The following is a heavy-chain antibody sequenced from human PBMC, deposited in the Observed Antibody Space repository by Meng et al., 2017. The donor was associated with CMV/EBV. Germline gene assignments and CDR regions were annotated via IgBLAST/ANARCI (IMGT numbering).Heavy chain of an antibody. J-gene: IGHJ4*02. D-gene: IGHD5-12*01. CDR3: ARGGSGYGSDY. CDR1: GFTFSSYS. Sequence: GESLKISCAASGFTFSSYSMNWVRQAPGKGLEWVVSISSSSSYIYYADSVKGRFTISRDNAKNSLYLQMNSLRAEDTAVYYCARGGSGYGSDYWGQGTLVTVSS. V-gene: IGHV3-21*01. CDR2: ISSSSSYI.